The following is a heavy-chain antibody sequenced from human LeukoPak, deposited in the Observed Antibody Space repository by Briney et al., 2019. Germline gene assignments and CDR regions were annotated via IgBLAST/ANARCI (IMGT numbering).Heavy chain of an antibody. CDR3: ARTATGTTTWFDP. CDR1: GYTFTSYD. CDR2: INPNSGGT. Sequence: EASVKVSCKASGYTFTSYDINWVRQATGQGLEWMGWINPNSGGTNYAQKFQGWVTMTRDTSISTAYMELSRLRSDDTAVYYCARTATGTTTWFDPWGQGTLVTVSS. V-gene: IGHV1-2*04. J-gene: IGHJ5*02. D-gene: IGHD1-1*01.